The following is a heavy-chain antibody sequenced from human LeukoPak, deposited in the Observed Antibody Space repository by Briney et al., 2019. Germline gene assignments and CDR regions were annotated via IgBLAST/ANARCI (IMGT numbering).Heavy chain of an antibody. CDR1: GFTFSSYS. CDR2: ISSSSSYI. CDR3: ARDVAAAGYY. V-gene: IGHV3-21*01. D-gene: IGHD6-13*01. J-gene: IGHJ4*02. Sequence: GGSLRLSCAASGFTFSSYSMNWVRQAPGKGLEWVSSISSSSSYIYYTDSVKGRFTISRDNAKNSLYLQMNSLRAEDTAVYYCARDVAAAGYYWGQGTLVTVSS.